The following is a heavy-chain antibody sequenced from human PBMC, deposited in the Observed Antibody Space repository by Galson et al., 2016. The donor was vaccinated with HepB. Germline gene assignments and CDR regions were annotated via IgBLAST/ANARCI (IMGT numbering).Heavy chain of an antibody. J-gene: IGHJ5*02. CDR2: TYYRSKWYN. CDR3: ARVLCGSVRCQNWFDP. CDR1: GDSVSSNNAA. D-gene: IGHD2-21*01. V-gene: IGHV6-1*01. Sequence: CAISGDSVSSNNAAWTWIRQSPSRGLEWLGRTYYRSKWYNDYAVSVKSRIAIHPDTSKNQFSLQLNSVTPEDTAVYYCARVLCGSVRCQNWFDPWGQGSLVTGSS.